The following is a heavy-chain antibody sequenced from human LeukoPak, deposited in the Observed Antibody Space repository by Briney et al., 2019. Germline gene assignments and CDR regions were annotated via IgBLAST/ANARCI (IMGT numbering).Heavy chain of an antibody. CDR3: ARDKYGGYVIDY. CDR1: GFTFSSYS. J-gene: IGHJ4*02. V-gene: IGHV3-21*01. Sequence: GGSLRLSCAASGFTFSSYSMNWVRQAPGKGLEWVSSISSSSSYIYYADSVKGRFTISRDNAKNSLYLQMNSLRAEDTAVYYCARDKYGGYVIDYWGQGTLVTVSS. CDR2: ISSSSSYI. D-gene: IGHD4-17*01.